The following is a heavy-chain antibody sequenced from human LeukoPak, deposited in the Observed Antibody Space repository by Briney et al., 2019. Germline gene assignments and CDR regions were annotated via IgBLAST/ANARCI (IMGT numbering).Heavy chain of an antibody. CDR1: GFTFSSYA. V-gene: IGHV3-23*01. D-gene: IGHD4-17*01. CDR2: ITGSDDNT. Sequence: GGSLRLSCAASGFTFSSYAMGWVRQAPGKGLEWVSGITGSDDNTYYADSVKGRFTISRDKSKNMLLLQMNSLTDEDTVIYYYAKDGSYGDFDFWGQGTLVTVSP. J-gene: IGHJ4*02. CDR3: AKDGSYGDFDF.